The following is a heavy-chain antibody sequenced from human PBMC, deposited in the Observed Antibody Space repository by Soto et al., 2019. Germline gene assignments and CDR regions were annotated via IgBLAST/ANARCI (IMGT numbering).Heavy chain of an antibody. CDR3: ARDKITGLFDY. CDR2: INHSGST. V-gene: IGHV4-34*01. J-gene: IGHJ4*02. D-gene: IGHD2-8*02. CDR1: GGAFSGYY. Sequence: AFGTPSLPCACYGGAFSGYYWARIRQPPGTGLEWIGEINHSGSTNYNPSLKSRVTISVDTSKNQFSLKLTSVTAADTAVYYCARDKITGLFDYWGQGTLVTVSS.